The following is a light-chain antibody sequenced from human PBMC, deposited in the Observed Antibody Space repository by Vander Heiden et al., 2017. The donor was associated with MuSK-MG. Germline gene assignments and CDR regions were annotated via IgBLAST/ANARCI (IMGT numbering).Light chain of an antibody. V-gene: IGLV2-14*03. CDR3: ASYSDTPTVV. CDR2: DVN. J-gene: IGLJ2*01. CDR1: RSDIGDYNY. Sequence: QSALTQPAAVSASPGQSITLPCTGTRSDIGDYNYVYWYQQRPGMAPRLIIYDVNSRPSDISGRFSGSKAGNTASLSISGLQADDEGVYFCASYSDTPTVVFGGGTHLTVL.